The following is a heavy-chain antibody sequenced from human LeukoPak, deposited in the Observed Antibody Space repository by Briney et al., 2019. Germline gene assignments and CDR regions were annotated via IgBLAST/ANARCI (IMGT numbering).Heavy chain of an antibody. CDR2: IYTSGST. D-gene: IGHD4-17*01. Sequence: PSQTLSLTCTVSGGSISSGSYYWSWIRQPAGKGLEWIGRIYTSGSTNYNPSLKSRVTISVDTSKNQFSLKLSSVTAADTAVYYCARDWIRTVPRGGWYNWFDPWGQGTLVTVSS. CDR1: GGSISSGSYY. V-gene: IGHV4-61*02. J-gene: IGHJ5*02. CDR3: ARDWIRTVPRGGWYNWFDP.